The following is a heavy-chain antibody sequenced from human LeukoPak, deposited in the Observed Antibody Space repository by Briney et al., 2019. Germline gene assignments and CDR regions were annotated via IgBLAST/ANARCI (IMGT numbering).Heavy chain of an antibody. CDR2: MNPNSGNT. J-gene: IGHJ6*03. V-gene: IGHV1-8*01. CDR3: ARGSGSGFYYMDV. D-gene: IGHD3-10*01. CDR1: GYTFSNND. Sequence: ASVKVSCKASGYTFSNNDINWVRQAAGQGLEWMGWMNPNSGNTAYAQKFQARVTMTRNTSISTAYMELSSLRSEDTAVYYCARGSGSGFYYMDVWGKGTTVTISS.